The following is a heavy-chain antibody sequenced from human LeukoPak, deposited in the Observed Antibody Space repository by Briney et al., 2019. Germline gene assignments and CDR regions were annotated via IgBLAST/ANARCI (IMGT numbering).Heavy chain of an antibody. CDR3: ARVLIEVAGRRDRSLRAFDI. V-gene: IGHV4-31*03. J-gene: IGHJ3*02. CDR1: GDSISRSTYY. CDR2: THSSGSA. Sequence: PSETLSLTCTVSGDSISRSTYYWGWIRQYPGQGLEWIGYTHSSGSAYYSPSLKGRTGMSVDTSKNQFSLKVYSVTAADTAVYYCARVLIEVAGRRDRSLRAFDIWGQGTRVTVSS.